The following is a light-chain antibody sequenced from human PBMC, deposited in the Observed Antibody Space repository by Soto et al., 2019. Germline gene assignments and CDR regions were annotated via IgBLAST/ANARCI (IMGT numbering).Light chain of an antibody. V-gene: IGKV3-15*01. CDR1: QTLRSGY. Sequence: EIVLTQSPGTLSLSPGDRATLSCRASQTLRSGYLAWYQHKPGQAPRLLIYDVSTRATGIPARLSGSGSGTEFTLTISSLQSEDFAVYYCQQYNNWPPWTFGQGTKVDIK. CDR2: DVS. CDR3: QQYNNWPPWT. J-gene: IGKJ1*01.